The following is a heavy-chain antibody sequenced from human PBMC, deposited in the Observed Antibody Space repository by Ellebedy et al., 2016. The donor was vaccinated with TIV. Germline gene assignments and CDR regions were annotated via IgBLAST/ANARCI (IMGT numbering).Heavy chain of an antibody. CDR1: GLTFSSHA. J-gene: IGHJ3*02. Sequence: GESLKISCAASGLTFSSHAMSWVRQAPGKGLEWVSSISGSGGNKYYADSVKGRFTISRDNSKDTLYLQVNSLRAEDTAVYYCARDPVGVGPAFDIWGQGTMVTVSS. V-gene: IGHV3-23*01. CDR2: ISGSGGNK. CDR3: ARDPVGVGPAFDI. D-gene: IGHD4-23*01.